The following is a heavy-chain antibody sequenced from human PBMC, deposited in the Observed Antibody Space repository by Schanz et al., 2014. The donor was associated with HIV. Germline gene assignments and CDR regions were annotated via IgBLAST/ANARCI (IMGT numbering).Heavy chain of an antibody. CDR1: GDTFNSYA. CDR2: IIPMLGTA. D-gene: IGHD5-18*01. CDR3: ASGRFDTVIWWGDALLI. Sequence: QVQLVQSGAEVKKPGTSVKLSCKASGDTFNSYALNWVRQAPGQGLEWMGGIIPMLGTANYAQKFQGRVSINADEFTNTADMDLSSLRSEDTAVYYCASGRFDTVIWWGDALLIWGQGTLVTVSS. V-gene: IGHV1-69*01. J-gene: IGHJ4*02.